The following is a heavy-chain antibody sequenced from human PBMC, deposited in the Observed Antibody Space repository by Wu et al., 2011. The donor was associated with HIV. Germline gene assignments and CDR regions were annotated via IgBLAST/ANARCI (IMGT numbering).Heavy chain of an antibody. V-gene: IGHV1-2*02. CDR3: ARGFWDIILVVAATGCWFDP. CDR1: GGTFSSCA. D-gene: IGHD2-15*01. J-gene: IGHJ5*02. CDR2: IDPNTGGT. Sequence: VQLVQSGAEVKKPGSSVKVSCKTSGGTFSSCAISWVRQAPGQGLEWMGWIDPNTGGTNYAQRFQGRVTMTRDTSISTVYMELRRLRSDDTAVYYCARGFWDIILVVAATGCWFDPWGQGTLVTVSS.